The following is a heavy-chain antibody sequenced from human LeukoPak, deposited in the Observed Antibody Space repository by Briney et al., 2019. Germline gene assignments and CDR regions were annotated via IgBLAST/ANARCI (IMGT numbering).Heavy chain of an antibody. J-gene: IGHJ6*02. V-gene: IGHV4-59*01. CDR1: GGSISSYY. CDR3: ARVAATRAGYGMDV. D-gene: IGHD1-26*01. CDR2: IYYSGST. Sequence: SETLSLTCTVSGGSISSYYWSWIRQPPGKGLEWIGYIYYSGSTNYNPSLKSRVTISVDTSKNQFFLKLSSVTAADTAVYYCARVAATRAGYGMDVWGQGTTVTVSS.